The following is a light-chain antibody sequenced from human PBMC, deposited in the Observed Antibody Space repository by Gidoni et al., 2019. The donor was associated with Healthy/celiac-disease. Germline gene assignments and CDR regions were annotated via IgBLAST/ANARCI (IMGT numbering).Light chain of an antibody. CDR3: QQYGSARRT. Sequence: EIVLTPSPGTLSLSPEERATLSCRASQSVSSSYLAWYQQKPGQAPRLLIYGASSRAPGIPDRFSGSGSGTDFTLTISRLEPEEFAVYYCQQYGSARRTFGQGTKVEIK. J-gene: IGKJ1*01. V-gene: IGKV3-20*01. CDR2: GAS. CDR1: QSVSSSY.